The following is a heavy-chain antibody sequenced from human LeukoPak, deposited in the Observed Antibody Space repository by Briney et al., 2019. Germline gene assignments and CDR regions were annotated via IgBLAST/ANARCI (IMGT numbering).Heavy chain of an antibody. CDR3: ARRLAARRAGNWFDP. Sequence: GASVKVSCKASGYTFTSYDINWVRQATGQGLEWMGWMNPNSGNTGYAQKFQGRVTMTRNTSISTAYMELSSLRSEDTAVYYCARRLAARRAGNWFDPWGQGTLVIVSS. CDR2: MNPNSGNT. CDR1: GYTFTSYD. V-gene: IGHV1-8*01. D-gene: IGHD6-6*01. J-gene: IGHJ5*02.